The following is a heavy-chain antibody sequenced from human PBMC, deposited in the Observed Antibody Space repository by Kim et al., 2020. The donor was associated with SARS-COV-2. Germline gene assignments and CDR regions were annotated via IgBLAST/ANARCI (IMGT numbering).Heavy chain of an antibody. CDR1: GFTFSSYS. D-gene: IGHD3-9*01. CDR3: ARVRYDILTGYVLTVAPSDI. Sequence: GGSLRLFCAASGFTFSSYSMNWVRQAPGKGLEWVSSISSSSSYIYYADSVKGRFTISRDNARNSLYLQMNSLRAEDTAVYYCARVRYDILTGYVLTVAPSDIWGQGTMVTVSS. J-gene: IGHJ3*02. CDR2: ISSSSSYI. V-gene: IGHV3-21*01.